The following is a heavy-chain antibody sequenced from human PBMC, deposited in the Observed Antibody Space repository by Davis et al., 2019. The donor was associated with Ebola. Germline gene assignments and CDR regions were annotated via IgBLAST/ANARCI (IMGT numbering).Heavy chain of an antibody. CDR2: MNPNSGNT. Sequence: ASVKVPCKASGYTFTSYYMHWVRQATGQGLEWMGWMNPNSGNTGYAQKFQGRVTMTRNTSISTAYMELSSLRSEDTAVYYCARDIVVVPAAIRRGYYYYYMDVWGKGTTVTVSS. V-gene: IGHV1-8*02. CDR3: ARDIVVVPAAIRRGYYYYYMDV. J-gene: IGHJ6*03. CDR1: GYTFTSYY. D-gene: IGHD2-2*02.